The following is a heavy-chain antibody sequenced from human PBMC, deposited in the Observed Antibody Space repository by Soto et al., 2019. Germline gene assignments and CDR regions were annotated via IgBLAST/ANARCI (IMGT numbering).Heavy chain of an antibody. Sequence: EVQLVESGGDLVQPGRSLRLSCSASGFTFNNYAMHWVRQAPGKGLEWVSGISWGGGSIGYADSVKGRFTISRDNAKNSLYLEMNSLRSEDTALYYCAKDHDEDFGYDLDYFNYWGQGTLVTVSS. D-gene: IGHD5-12*01. CDR3: AKDHDEDFGYDLDYFNY. V-gene: IGHV3-9*01. J-gene: IGHJ4*02. CDR1: GFTFNNYA. CDR2: ISWGGGSI.